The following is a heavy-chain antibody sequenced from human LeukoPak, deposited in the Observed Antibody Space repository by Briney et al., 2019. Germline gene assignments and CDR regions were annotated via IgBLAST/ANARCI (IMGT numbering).Heavy chain of an antibody. CDR3: ARALLVRHYGMDA. CDR1: GFTFSSYE. V-gene: IGHV3-48*03. D-gene: IGHD2-15*01. CDR2: ISSSGHTI. J-gene: IGHJ6*02. Sequence: GGSLRLSCAASGFTFSSYEMTWVRQAPGKGLEWVSYISSSGHTIYYADSVKGRFTISRDNAKNSLYLQMNSLRAEDTAVYYCARALLVRHYGMDAWGQGTTVTVSS.